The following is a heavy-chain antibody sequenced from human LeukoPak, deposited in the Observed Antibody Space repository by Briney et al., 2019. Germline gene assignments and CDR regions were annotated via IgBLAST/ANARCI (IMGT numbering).Heavy chain of an antibody. CDR2: IYYSGSA. J-gene: IGHJ4*02. CDR3: ARGWTQLTFPV. CDR1: GGSISSYY. V-gene: IGHV4-59*01. Sequence: PSETLSLTCTVSGGSISSYYWSWIRQPPGKGLEWIGYIYYSGSANYNPSLKSRVTISVDTSKNQFSLKLASVSAADTAVYYCARGWTQLTFPVWGQGTLVTVSS. D-gene: IGHD5-18*01.